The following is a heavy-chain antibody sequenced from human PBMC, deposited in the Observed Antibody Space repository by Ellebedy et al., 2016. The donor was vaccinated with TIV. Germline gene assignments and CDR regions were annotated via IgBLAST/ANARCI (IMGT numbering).Heavy chain of an antibody. J-gene: IGHJ4*02. CDR2: ITSQAYGGTA. V-gene: IGHV3-49*03. Sequence: GESLKISCTASGFNFGDYVMSWFRQAPGKGPEWVGFITSQAYGGTAEYAASMRGRFTISRDDSKSIVDLQMNSLETEDTAVYHCSRALGVVVGSWYFDFWGQGTLVTVSS. CDR3: SRALGVVVGSWYFDF. D-gene: IGHD3-22*01. CDR1: GFNFGDYV.